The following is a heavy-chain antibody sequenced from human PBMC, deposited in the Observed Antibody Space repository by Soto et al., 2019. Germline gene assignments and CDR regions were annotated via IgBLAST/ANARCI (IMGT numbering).Heavy chain of an antibody. Sequence: GESLKISCKGSGYSFTSYWIGWVRQMPGKGLEWMGIIYPGDSDTRYSPSFQGQVTISADKSISTAYLQWSSLKASDTAMYYCARLSCSGGSCYEVTAFDIWGQGTKVTVSS. CDR2: IYPGDSDT. CDR3: ARLSCSGGSCYEVTAFDI. CDR1: GYSFTSYW. V-gene: IGHV5-51*01. D-gene: IGHD2-15*01. J-gene: IGHJ3*02.